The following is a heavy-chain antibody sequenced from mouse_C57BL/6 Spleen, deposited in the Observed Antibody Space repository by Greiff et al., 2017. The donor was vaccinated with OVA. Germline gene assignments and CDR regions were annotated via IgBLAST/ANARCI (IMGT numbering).Heavy chain of an antibody. CDR1: GYAFSSYW. J-gene: IGHJ2*01. CDR2: IYPGDGDT. V-gene: IGHV1-80*01. CDR3: AQMGGMVTYFDY. Sequence: VQLVESGAELVKPGASVKISCKASGYAFSSYWMNWVKQRPGKGLEWIGQIYPGDGDTNYNGKFKGKATLTADKSSSTAYMQLSSLTSEDSAVYFCAQMGGMVTYFDYWGQGTTLTVSS. D-gene: IGHD2-2*01.